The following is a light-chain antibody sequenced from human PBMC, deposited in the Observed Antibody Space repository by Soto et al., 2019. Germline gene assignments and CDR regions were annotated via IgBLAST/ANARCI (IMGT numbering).Light chain of an antibody. Sequence: DIQMTQSPSTLSASVGYRVTITCRASQNINNYLNWYQHKPGRAPKLLIYDASNLEAGVPSRFRGSGSGTDFTFTISRLQPEDIATYYCQQYENLPTFGQGTRLEIK. CDR3: QQYENLPT. V-gene: IGKV1-33*01. CDR1: QNINNY. J-gene: IGKJ5*01. CDR2: DAS.